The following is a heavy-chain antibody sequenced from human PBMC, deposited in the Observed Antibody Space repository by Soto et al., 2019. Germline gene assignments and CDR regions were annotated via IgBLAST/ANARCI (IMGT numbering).Heavy chain of an antibody. V-gene: IGHV4-61*08. J-gene: IGHJ5*02. Sequence: LSLTCTVSGGSVSSGVYYWSWIRQSSGKGLEWIGHISHSGTTKSNPSLKSPVTISLDTAKNQFSLKVTSVTAADTAMYYCARASFYYDTSGYAVGWLDPWGQGTRVTVSS. CDR1: GGSVSSGVYY. D-gene: IGHD3-22*01. CDR3: ARASFYYDTSGYAVGWLDP. CDR2: ISHSGTT.